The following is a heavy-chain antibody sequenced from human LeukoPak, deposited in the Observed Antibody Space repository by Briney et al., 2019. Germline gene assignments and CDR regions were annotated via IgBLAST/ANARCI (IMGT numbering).Heavy chain of an antibody. Sequence: GGSLRLSCAASGFTFSSYGMHWVRQAPGKGLEWVAVISYDGSNKYYADSVKGRFTISRDNTKNTLYLQMNSLRAEDTAVYYCARLYSSSSVFDYWGQGTLVTVSS. D-gene: IGHD6-6*01. CDR2: ISYDGSNK. J-gene: IGHJ4*02. CDR3: ARLYSSSSVFDY. CDR1: GFTFSSYG. V-gene: IGHV3-30*03.